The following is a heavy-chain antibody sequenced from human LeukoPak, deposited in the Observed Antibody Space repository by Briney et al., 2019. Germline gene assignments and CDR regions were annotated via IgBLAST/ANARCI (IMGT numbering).Heavy chain of an antibody. J-gene: IGHJ3*02. CDR3: AKDMGLPGAFDI. CDR1: GFTFSSYI. CDR2: ISSSSSYI. D-gene: IGHD4/OR15-4a*01. V-gene: IGHV3-21*04. Sequence: GGSLRLSCAASGFTFSSYIMNWVRQAPGKGLEWVSSISSSSSYIYYADSVKGRFTISRDNSKNTLYLQMNSLRAEDTAVYYCAKDMGLPGAFDIWGQGTMVTVSS.